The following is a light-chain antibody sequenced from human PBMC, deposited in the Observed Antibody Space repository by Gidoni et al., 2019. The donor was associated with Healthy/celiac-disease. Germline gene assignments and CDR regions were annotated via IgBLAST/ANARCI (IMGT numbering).Light chain of an antibody. V-gene: IGKV3-15*01. Sequence: EIVMTQSPATLSVSPGERATLSCRASQSVSSNLAWYQQKPGQAPRHRIDGAATGATGIPARFSGSGSGTEFTRTISSLQSEDFAVYYCQQYNNWPYTFGQGTKLEIK. CDR2: GAA. CDR3: QQYNNWPYT. CDR1: QSVSSN. J-gene: IGKJ2*01.